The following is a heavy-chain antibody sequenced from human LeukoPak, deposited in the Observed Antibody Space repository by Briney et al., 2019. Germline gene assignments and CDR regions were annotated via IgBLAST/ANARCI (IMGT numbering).Heavy chain of an antibody. CDR2: ISSSSSTI. CDR1: GFTFSSYS. CDR3: ARDHGDDY. J-gene: IGHJ4*02. V-gene: IGHV3-48*01. Sequence: GGSLRLSCAASGFTFSSYSMSWVRQAPGKGLEWVSYISSSSSTIYYADSVKGRFTISRDNAKNSLYLQMNSQRAEDTAVYYCARDHGDDYWGQGTLVTVSS. D-gene: IGHD2-21*02.